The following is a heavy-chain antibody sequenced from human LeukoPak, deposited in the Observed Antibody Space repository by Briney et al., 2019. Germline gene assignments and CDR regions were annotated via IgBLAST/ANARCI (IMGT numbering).Heavy chain of an antibody. J-gene: IGHJ4*02. D-gene: IGHD3-22*01. V-gene: IGHV3-21*01. Sequence: PGGSLRLSCAASGFTFSSYAMSWVRQAPGKGLEWVSSISSGSSYRYYAGSVKGRFTISRDNAKNSLYLQMNSLSAEDTAVYYCARVYDSSGNYDGGFDYWGQGTLVTVSS. CDR3: ARVYDSSGNYDGGFDY. CDR1: GFTFSSYA. CDR2: ISSGSSYR.